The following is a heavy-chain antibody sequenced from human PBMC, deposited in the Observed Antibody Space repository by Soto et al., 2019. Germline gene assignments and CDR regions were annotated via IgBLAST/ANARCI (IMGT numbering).Heavy chain of an antibody. V-gene: IGHV5-51*03. J-gene: IGHJ4*02. CDR1: GYRFTSYW. D-gene: IGHD2-15*01. CDR2: IYPGDSDT. Sequence: EVQLVQSGAEVKEPGESLTISCKGSGYRFTSYWIGWVRQMPGRGLEWMGIIYPGDSDTRYNPSFQGQVTMSVDKSVTTAYLQWNSLKASDTAMYYCASRSCSGGRCPRWAELLFDYWGQGTLVTVSS. CDR3: ASRSCSGGRCPRWAELLFDY.